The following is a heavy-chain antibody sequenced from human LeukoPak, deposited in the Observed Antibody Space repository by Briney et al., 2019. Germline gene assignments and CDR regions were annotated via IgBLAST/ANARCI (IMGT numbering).Heavy chain of an antibody. V-gene: IGHV1-69*05. CDR1: GGTFSSYA. CDR2: IIPIFGTA. D-gene: IGHD2-21*01. J-gene: IGHJ4*02. Sequence: SVKVSCKASGGTFSSYAISWVRQAPGQGLEWMGGIIPIFGTANYAQKFQGRVTITTDESTSTAYMELSSLRSEDTAVYYCASGGGERGPIDYWGQGTLVTVSS. CDR3: ASGGGERGPIDY.